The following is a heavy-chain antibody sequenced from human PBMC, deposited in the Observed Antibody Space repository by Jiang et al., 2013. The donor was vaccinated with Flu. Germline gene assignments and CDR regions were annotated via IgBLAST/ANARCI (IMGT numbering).Heavy chain of an antibody. CDR1: GYRFSDHW. J-gene: IGHJ4*02. CDR3: ARLANDQTFYGSTVSITSQYYFDA. Sequence: ISCQGSGYRFSDHWINWVRQMPGKGLEWMGRIDPSDSHIIYSPSFQGHVSISVDRSISTAYLQWSSLKASDTATYFCARLANDQTFYGSTVSITSQYYFDAWGQGTLVTVSS. CDR2: IDPSDSHI. V-gene: IGHV5-10-1*01. D-gene: IGHD3-10*01.